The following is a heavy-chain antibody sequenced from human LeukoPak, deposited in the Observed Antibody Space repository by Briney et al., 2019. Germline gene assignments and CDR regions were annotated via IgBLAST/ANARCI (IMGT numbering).Heavy chain of an antibody. CDR3: ARELINYDFSRRSRYFDY. Sequence: GGSLRLSCAASGFTFSSYWMSWVRQAPGKGLEWVANIKQDGSEKYYVDSVKGRFTISRDNAKNSLYLQMNSLRAGDTAVYYCARELINYDFSRRSRYFDYWGQGTLVTVSS. V-gene: IGHV3-7*01. CDR1: GFTFSSYW. D-gene: IGHD3-3*01. CDR2: IKQDGSEK. J-gene: IGHJ4*02.